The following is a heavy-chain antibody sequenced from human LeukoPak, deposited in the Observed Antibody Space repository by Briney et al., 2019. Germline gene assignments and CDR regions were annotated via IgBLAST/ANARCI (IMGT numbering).Heavy chain of an antibody. CDR1: GFTFSSYA. D-gene: IGHD4-17*01. J-gene: IGHJ4*02. Sequence: PGRSLRLSCAASGFTFSSYAMHWVRQAPGKGLEWVAVISYDGSNKYYADSVKGRFTISRDNSKNTLYLQMNSLRAEDTAVYYCARDGTTSDYWGQGTLVTVSS. CDR3: ARDGTTSDY. CDR2: ISYDGSNK. V-gene: IGHV3-30*14.